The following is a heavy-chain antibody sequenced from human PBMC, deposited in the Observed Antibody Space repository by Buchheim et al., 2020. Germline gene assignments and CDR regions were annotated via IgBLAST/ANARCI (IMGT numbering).Heavy chain of an antibody. Sequence: EVQLVESGGGLVQPGGSLRLSCAASGFTFSNHWMSWVRQAPGKGLEWVANIKQDGSEKFYVDSVKGRFTISRDNVKKSLYLQMNSLRAEDTAVYYCATHHGSGYLDYWGQGTL. CDR3: ATHHGSGYLDY. CDR1: GFTFSNHW. V-gene: IGHV3-7*01. J-gene: IGHJ4*02. D-gene: IGHD3-3*01. CDR2: IKQDGSEK.